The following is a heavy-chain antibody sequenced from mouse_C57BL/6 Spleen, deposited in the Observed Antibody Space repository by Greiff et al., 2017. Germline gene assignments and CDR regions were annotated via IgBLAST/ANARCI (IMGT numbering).Heavy chain of an antibody. CDR1: GYTFTSYW. Sequence: QVQLKQPGAELVRPGSSVKLSCKASGYTFTSYWMHWVKQRPIQGLEWIGNIDPSDSETHYNQKFKDKATLTVDKSSSTAYMQLSSLTSEDSAVYYCARLAGYDPLGYWGQGTTLTVSS. CDR3: ARLAGYDPLGY. V-gene: IGHV1-52*01. CDR2: IDPSDSET. J-gene: IGHJ2*01. D-gene: IGHD2-2*01.